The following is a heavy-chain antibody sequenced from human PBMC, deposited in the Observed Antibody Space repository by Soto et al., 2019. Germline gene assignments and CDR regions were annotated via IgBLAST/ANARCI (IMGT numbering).Heavy chain of an antibody. D-gene: IGHD3-10*01. CDR2: INTNTGNP. J-gene: IGHJ5*02. CDR1: GYTFTSYS. Sequence: GASVKVSCKASGYTFTSYSMNWVLQAPGQGLEWMGWINTNTGNPTYAQGFTGRFVFSLDTSVSTAYLQICSLKAEDTAVYYCAREVVRGVIGGYNWFDPWGQGTLVTVSS. V-gene: IGHV7-4-1*01. CDR3: AREVVRGVIGGYNWFDP.